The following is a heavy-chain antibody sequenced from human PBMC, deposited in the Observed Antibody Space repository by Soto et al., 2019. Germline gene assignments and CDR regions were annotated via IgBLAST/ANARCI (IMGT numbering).Heavy chain of an antibody. Sequence: QVQLVQSGAEVKKPGSSVKVSCKASGGTFSSYAISWVRQAPGQGLEWMGGIIPIFGTANYAQKFQGRVTITADESTSTAYMELSSLRSEDTAVYYCARTKSHQYCSSTSCDVHAFDIWGQGTMVTVSS. V-gene: IGHV1-69*01. CDR1: GGTFSSYA. CDR3: ARTKSHQYCSSTSCDVHAFDI. J-gene: IGHJ3*02. CDR2: IIPIFGTA. D-gene: IGHD2-2*01.